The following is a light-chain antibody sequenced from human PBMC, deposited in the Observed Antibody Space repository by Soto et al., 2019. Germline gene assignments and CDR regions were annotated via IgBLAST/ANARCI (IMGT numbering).Light chain of an antibody. CDR1: QSISSW. CDR2: DAS. CDR3: QQYNSYSAT. Sequence: DIQMTQSPSTLSASVGDRVTITCRASQSISSWLAWYQQKPGKAPKLLIYDASSLESGVPSRFSGSGSGTEFTLTISSLQPDDVATYYCQQYNSYSATFGGGTKVDIK. J-gene: IGKJ4*01. V-gene: IGKV1-5*01.